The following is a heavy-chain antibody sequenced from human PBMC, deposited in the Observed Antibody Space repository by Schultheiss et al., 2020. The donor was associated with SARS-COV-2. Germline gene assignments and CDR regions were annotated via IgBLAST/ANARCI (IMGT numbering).Heavy chain of an antibody. J-gene: IGHJ4*02. CDR2: IFYSGSS. V-gene: IGHV4-39*01. Sequence: SQTLSLTCTVSGGSISTSGYYWGWIRQPPGKGLEWIGSIFYSGSSYYNSSLKSRVTISVDTSKNQFSLRLSSVTAADTAVYYCARALRGRYSGSYYIDYWGQGTLVTVSS. D-gene: IGHD1-26*01. CDR1: GGSISTSGYY. CDR3: ARALRGRYSGSYYIDY.